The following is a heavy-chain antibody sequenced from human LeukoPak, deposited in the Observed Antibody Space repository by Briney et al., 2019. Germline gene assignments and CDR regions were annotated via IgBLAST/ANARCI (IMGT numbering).Heavy chain of an antibody. V-gene: IGHV4-31*03. CDR3: ARSVRGVIEYYFDY. J-gene: IGHJ4*02. Sequence: TPSETLSLTCTVSGGSISSGGYYWSWIRQHPGKGLEWIGYIYYSGSTYYNPSLKGRVTISVDTSKNQFSLKLSSVTAADTAVYYCARSVRGVIEYYFDYWGQGTLVTVSS. CDR1: GGSISSGGYY. D-gene: IGHD3-10*01. CDR2: IYYSGST.